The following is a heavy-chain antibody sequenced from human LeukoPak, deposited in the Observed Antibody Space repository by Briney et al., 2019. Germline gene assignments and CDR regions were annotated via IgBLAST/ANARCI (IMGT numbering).Heavy chain of an antibody. V-gene: IGHV3-66*02. Sequence: GGSLRLSCAASGFTFDDYGMSWVRQAPGKGLEWVSVIYSGGSTYYADSVKGRFTISRDNSKNTLYLQMNSLRAEDTAVYYCAGLLRYFDWSPDYWGQGTLVTVSS. CDR1: GFTFDDYG. CDR3: AGLLRYFDWSPDY. J-gene: IGHJ4*02. CDR2: IYSGGST. D-gene: IGHD3-9*01.